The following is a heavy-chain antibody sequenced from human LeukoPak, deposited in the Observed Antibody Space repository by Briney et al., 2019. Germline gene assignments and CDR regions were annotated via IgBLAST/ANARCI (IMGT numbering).Heavy chain of an antibody. D-gene: IGHD2-15*01. CDR1: GGSISSSSYY. V-gene: IGHV4-39*01. J-gene: IGHJ4*02. CDR2: IYYSGST. CDR3: ARQSGYCSGGSCYSHFDY. Sequence: SETLSLTCTVSGGSISSSSYYWGWIRQPPGKGLEWIGSIYYSGSTYYNPSLKSRVTISVDTSKNQFSLKLGSVTAADTAVYYCARQSGYCSGGSCYSHFDYWGQGTLVTVSS.